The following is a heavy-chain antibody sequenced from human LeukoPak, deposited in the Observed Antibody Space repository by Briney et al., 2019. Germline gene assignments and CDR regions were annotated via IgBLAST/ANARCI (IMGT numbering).Heavy chain of an antibody. D-gene: IGHD6-13*01. J-gene: IGHJ4*02. CDR3: AKDSRVGAADYYFDY. V-gene: IGHV3-30*18. Sequence: GESLRLSCAASAFTFSSYAMHWVRQAPGRGLEWVAVIASDGRDKHCTDSVKGRFTISRDNSKNTLYLQMNSLRAEDTAVYYCAKDSRVGAADYYFDYWGQGTLVTVSS. CDR1: AFTFSSYA. CDR2: IASDGRDK.